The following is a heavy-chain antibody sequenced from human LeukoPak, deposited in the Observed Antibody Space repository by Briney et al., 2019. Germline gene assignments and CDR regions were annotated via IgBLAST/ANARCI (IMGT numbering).Heavy chain of an antibody. V-gene: IGHV3-66*02. Sequence: PGGSLRLSCAASGFTVSSNYMSWVRQAPGKGLEWVSVIYSGGSTYYADSVKGRFTISRDNSKNTLYLQMNSLRAEDTAVYYCARAPKYYYDSSGQPGAFDIWGPGTMVTVSS. CDR1: GFTVSSNY. D-gene: IGHD3-22*01. CDR3: ARAPKYYYDSSGQPGAFDI. J-gene: IGHJ3*02. CDR2: IYSGGST.